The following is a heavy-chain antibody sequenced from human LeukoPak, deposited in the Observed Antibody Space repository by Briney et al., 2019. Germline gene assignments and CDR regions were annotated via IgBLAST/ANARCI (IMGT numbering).Heavy chain of an antibody. CDR1: GGSISNGSYY. CDR2: IYTSGST. CDR3: ARGVVGATGYFHY. D-gene: IGHD1-26*01. J-gene: IGHJ4*02. V-gene: IGHV4-61*02. Sequence: SETLYLTCTVSGGSISNGSYYRSWIRQPAGKGLELIGRIYTSGSTNYNPSLKSRVTISVDTSKNQFSLKLSSVTAADTAVYYCARGVVGATGYFHYWGQGTLVTVSS.